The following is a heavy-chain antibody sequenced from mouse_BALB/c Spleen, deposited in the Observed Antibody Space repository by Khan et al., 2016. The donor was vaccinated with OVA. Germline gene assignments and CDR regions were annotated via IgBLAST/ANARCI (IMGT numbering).Heavy chain of an antibody. CDR3: ARGYDFFAY. J-gene: IGHJ3*01. CDR1: GYSFTLYY. Sequence: DVQLQESGPDLVKPGASVKISCKASGYSFTLYYMTWVKQSHGKSLEWIGRVNPNTGGSDYNQEFKGMAILTVDKSSHTAYMELHSLTSKDSAVYYCARGYDFFAYWGQGTLVTVSA. D-gene: IGHD2-14*01. V-gene: IGHV1-26*01. CDR2: VNPNTGGS.